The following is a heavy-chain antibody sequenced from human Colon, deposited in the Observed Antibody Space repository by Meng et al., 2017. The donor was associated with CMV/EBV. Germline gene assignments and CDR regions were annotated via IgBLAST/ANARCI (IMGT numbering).Heavy chain of an antibody. J-gene: IGHJ4*02. CDR2: MNPNSGNT. V-gene: IGHV1-8*01. CDR1: GYTFTSYD. Sequence: ASVKVSCKASGYTFTSYDINWVRQATGQGLEWMGWMNPNSGNTGYAQKFQGRVTMTRNTSIGTAYMELSSLRSEDTAVYYCARGKWGYDFWSGYPNFDYWGQGTLVTVSS. D-gene: IGHD3-3*01. CDR3: ARGKWGYDFWSGYPNFDY.